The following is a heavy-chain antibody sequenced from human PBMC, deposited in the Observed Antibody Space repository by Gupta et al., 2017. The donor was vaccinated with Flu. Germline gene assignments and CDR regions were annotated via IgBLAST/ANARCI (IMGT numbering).Heavy chain of an antibody. CDR3: ARWTGPYSSSKVDY. V-gene: IGHV4-34*01. CDR1: GGSFSGYY. D-gene: IGHD6-13*01. Sequence: QVQLQQWGAGLLKPSETLSLTCAVYGGSFSGYYWSWIRQPPGKGLEWIGEINHSGSTNYNPSLKSRVTISVDTSKNQFSLKLSSVTAADTAVYYCARWTGPYSSSKVDYWGQGTLVTVSS. J-gene: IGHJ4*02. CDR2: INHSGST.